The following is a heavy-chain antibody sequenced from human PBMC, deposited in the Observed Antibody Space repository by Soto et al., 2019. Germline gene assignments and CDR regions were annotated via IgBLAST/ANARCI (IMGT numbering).Heavy chain of an antibody. Sequence: GGSLRLSCAASGFTFTNYNMNWVRQAPGKGLEWVSSIGGSGASTYYADSVRGRFTISRDNAKNSLYLQMNSLRAEDTSVYYCAKEGGLSGSYYISSSYYFDYWGQGTLVTVSS. CDR1: GFTFTNYN. CDR3: AKEGGLSGSYYISSSYYFDY. J-gene: IGHJ4*02. CDR2: IGGSGAST. D-gene: IGHD1-26*01. V-gene: IGHV3-21*01.